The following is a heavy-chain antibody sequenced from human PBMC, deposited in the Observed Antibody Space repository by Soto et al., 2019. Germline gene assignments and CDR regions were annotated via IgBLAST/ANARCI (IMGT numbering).Heavy chain of an antibody. V-gene: IGHV3-7*01. CDR2: IKQDGSEK. CDR1: GFTFSSYW. D-gene: IGHD2-8*01. Sequence: GGSLRLSCAASGFTFSSYWMSWVRQAPGKGLEWVANIKQDGSEKYYVDSVKGRFTISRDNAKNSLYLQMNSLRAEDTAVYYCARGGYCTNGVCPDYYYMDVWGKGTTVTVSS. CDR3: ARGGYCTNGVCPDYYYMDV. J-gene: IGHJ6*03.